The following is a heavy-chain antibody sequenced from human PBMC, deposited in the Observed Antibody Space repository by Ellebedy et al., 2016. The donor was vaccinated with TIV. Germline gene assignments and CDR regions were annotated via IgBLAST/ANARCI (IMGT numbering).Heavy chain of an antibody. CDR2: IYYSGST. V-gene: IGHV4-61*01. Sequence: MPGGSLTLSCTVSGGSVSSGSDYWSWIRQPPGKGLEWIGYIYYSGSTNYNPSLKSRVTISVDTSKNQFSLKLSSVTAADTAVYYCARGIRGSLFLSGGFDYWGQGTLVTVSS. CDR1: GGSVSSGSDY. CDR3: ARGIRGSLFLSGGFDY. J-gene: IGHJ4*02. D-gene: IGHD3-10*01.